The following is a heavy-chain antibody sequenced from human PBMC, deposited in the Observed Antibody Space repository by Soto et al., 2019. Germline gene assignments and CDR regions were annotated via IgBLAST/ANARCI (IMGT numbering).Heavy chain of an antibody. D-gene: IGHD2-2*01. V-gene: IGHV1-69*06. CDR3: AKEVVPGATGHGMDV. J-gene: IGHJ6*02. Sequence: QVQLVQSGAEVKKPGSSVKVSCKASGGTFNNYGVTWVRQAPGQGLEWIGGIIPIFGSAKYTEMLRGRITITADKSTSTAYMELSSLKSDDTAVYYCAKEVVPGATGHGMDVWGQGTTVTVSS. CDR2: IIPIFGSA. CDR1: GGTFNNYG.